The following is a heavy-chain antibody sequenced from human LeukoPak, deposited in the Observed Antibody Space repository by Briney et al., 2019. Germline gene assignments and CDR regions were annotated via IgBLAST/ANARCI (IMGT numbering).Heavy chain of an antibody. Sequence: ASVKVSCKASGYTFTGYYMHWVRQAPGQGLEWMGWINPNSGGTNYAQKFQGWVTMTRDTSISTAYMELSRLRSDDTAVYYCARDGATVSTRPGGYYGMDVWGKGTTVTVSS. J-gene: IGHJ6*04. CDR3: ARDGATVSTRPGGYYGMDV. V-gene: IGHV1-2*04. D-gene: IGHD4-17*01. CDR1: GYTFTGYY. CDR2: INPNSGGT.